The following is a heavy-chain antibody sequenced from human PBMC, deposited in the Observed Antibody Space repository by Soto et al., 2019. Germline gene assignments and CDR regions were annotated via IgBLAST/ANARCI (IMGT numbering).Heavy chain of an antibody. CDR1: GGTFSSYA. V-gene: IGHV1-69*13. Sequence: GASVKVSCKASGGTFSSYAISWVRQAPGQGLEWMGGIIPIFGTANYAQKFQGRVTITADESTSTAYMELSSLRSEDTAVYYCARIPPRSAVAAYYFDYWGQGTLVTVSS. CDR3: ARIPPRSAVAAYYFDY. J-gene: IGHJ4*02. D-gene: IGHD6-19*01. CDR2: IIPIFGTA.